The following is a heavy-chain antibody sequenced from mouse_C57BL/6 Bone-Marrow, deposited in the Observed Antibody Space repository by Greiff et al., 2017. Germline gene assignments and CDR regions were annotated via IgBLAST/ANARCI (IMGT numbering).Heavy chain of an antibody. CDR2: IHPNSGST. J-gene: IGHJ2*01. V-gene: IGHV1-64*01. CDR3: ARSENSD. Sequence: QVHVKQPGAELVKPGASVKLSCKASGYTFTSYWMHWVKQRPGQGLEWIGMIHPNSGSTNYNEKFKSKSTLTVDNSSSSAYMQLSSLTSEDSAVYYCARSENSDWGQGTTLTGSS. D-gene: IGHD6-1*01. CDR1: GYTFTSYW.